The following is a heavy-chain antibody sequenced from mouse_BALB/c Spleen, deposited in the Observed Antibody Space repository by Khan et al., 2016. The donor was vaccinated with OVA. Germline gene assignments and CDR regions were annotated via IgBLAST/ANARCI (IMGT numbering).Heavy chain of an antibody. CDR2: INPRTSYT. CDR3: ARRTTDYAMDY. D-gene: IGHD2-14*01. J-gene: IGHJ4*01. CDR1: GYTFTSNT. V-gene: IGHV1-4*01. Sequence: VQLVESGAELARPGASVKMSCQASGYTFTSNTMHWVNQRPGQGLEWIGYINPRTSYTNYNQKFKDKATLTADKSSSTAYMQLSSLTSEDSAVYYCARRTTDYAMDYWGQGTSVTVSS.